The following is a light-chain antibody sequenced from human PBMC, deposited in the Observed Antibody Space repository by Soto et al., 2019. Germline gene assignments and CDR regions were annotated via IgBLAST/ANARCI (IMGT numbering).Light chain of an antibody. CDR3: QQRSVWPPSIT. CDR2: DAS. V-gene: IGKV3-11*01. J-gene: IGKJ5*01. CDR1: QSVSSS. Sequence: EVVLTQSPATLSLSPGERATLSCRASQSVSSSLAWYQQKPGQAPRRLIFDASTRATGIPARFSGSGSETDFTLTISSLEPEDFAVYYCQQRSVWPPSITFGQGTRREIK.